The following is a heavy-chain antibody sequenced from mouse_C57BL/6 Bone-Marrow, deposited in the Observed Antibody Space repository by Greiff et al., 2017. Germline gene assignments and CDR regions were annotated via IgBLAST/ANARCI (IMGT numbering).Heavy chain of an antibody. CDR1: GYAFSSSW. Sequence: QVQLQQSGPELVKPGASVKISCKASGYAFSSSWMNWVKQRPGKGLAWIGRIDPGDGDTNYNGKFKGKATLTADKSSSTAYLQLSSLTSADSAVYFCARSTRAWFAYWGQGTLVTVSA. CDR3: ARSTRAWFAY. V-gene: IGHV1-82*01. J-gene: IGHJ3*01. CDR2: IDPGDGDT.